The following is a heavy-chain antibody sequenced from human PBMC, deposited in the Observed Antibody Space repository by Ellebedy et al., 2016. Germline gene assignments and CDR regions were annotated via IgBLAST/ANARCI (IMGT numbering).Heavy chain of an antibody. D-gene: IGHD6-6*01. V-gene: IGHV3-64D*06. CDR1: GFTFSSYA. Sequence: GGSLRLSCAASGFTFSSYAMYWVRQAPGKGPEYVSITSSYGDSKYYADSVKGRFTISRDNSKNMLYLQMSSLRPEDTAVYYCVKGGTWGDSSSGWSDPWGQGTLITVSS. CDR2: TSSYGDSK. CDR3: VKGGTWGDSSSGWSDP. J-gene: IGHJ5*02.